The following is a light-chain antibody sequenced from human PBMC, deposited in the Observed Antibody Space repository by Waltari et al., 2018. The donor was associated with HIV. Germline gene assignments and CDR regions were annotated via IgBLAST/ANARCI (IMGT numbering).Light chain of an antibody. CDR2: EGN. J-gene: IGLJ2*01. Sequence: QSPLTPPPSVSWSAHPSMTISCTGRTRDLGTHSRAPCYQHHPGKAPKLMMYEGNKRPSGVANRFSGSKSGITASLTISGLQAEDEADYYCSSYTSFSTVLFGGGTKLTVL. CDR1: TRDLGTHSR. V-gene: IGLV2-23*03. CDR3: SSYTSFSTVL.